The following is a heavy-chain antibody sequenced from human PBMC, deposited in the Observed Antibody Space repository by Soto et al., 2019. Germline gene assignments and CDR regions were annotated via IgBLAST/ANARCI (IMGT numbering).Heavy chain of an antibody. CDR1: GGSISRYY. D-gene: IGHD3-10*01. CDR2: IYYTGTT. V-gene: IGHV4-59*01. Sequence: QVQLQESGPGLVKPSETLSLTCTVSGGSISRYYWSWIRQPPGKGLEWIGYIYYTGTTNYNPSLKSRVTISLDTSKNQFSLNLYSVTAADTAVYYCASGFGEMATWGQGTLVAVSS. J-gene: IGHJ5*02. CDR3: ASGFGEMAT.